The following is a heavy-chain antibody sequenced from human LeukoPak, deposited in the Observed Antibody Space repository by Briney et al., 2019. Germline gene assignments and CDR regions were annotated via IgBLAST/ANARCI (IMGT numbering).Heavy chain of an antibody. CDR1: GYTFTSNY. CDR3: ARDNSVRDEAWWFNP. D-gene: IGHD5-24*01. CDR2: ISPSGGST. V-gene: IGHV1-46*01. Sequence: ASVKVSCKAFGYTFTSNYMHWVRQAPGQGPEWMGVISPSGGSTTYAQKFQGRVTLARDMSTSTDYLELSSLRSEDTAVYHCARDNSVRDEAWWFNPWGQGTLVTVSS. J-gene: IGHJ5*02.